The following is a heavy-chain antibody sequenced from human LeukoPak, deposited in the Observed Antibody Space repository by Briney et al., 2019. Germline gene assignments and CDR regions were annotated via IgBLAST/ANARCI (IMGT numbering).Heavy chain of an antibody. CDR2: ISAYNGNT. D-gene: IGHD3-22*01. CDR1: GYTFTSYG. J-gene: IGHJ4*02. V-gene: IGHV1-18*01. CDR3: ARDRRYYYDSSSYIDY. Sequence: EASVKVSCKASGYTFTSYGISWVRQAPGQGLEWMGWISAYNGNTNYAQKLQGRVTMTTDTSTSTTYMELRNLRSDDTAVYYCARDRRYYYDSSSYIDYWGQGTLVTVSS.